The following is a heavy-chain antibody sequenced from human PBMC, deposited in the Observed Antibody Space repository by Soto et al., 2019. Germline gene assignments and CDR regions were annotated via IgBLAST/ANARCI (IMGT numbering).Heavy chain of an antibody. Sequence: PSETLSLTCTVSGGSISSYYWSWIRQPPGKGLEWIGYIYYSGSTNYNPSLKSRVTISVDTSKNQFSLKLSSVTAADTAVYYCASWTTVTTERFDGFDIWGQGTMVTVSS. CDR1: GGSISSYY. J-gene: IGHJ3*02. V-gene: IGHV4-59*01. D-gene: IGHD4-17*01. CDR3: ASWTTVTTERFDGFDI. CDR2: IYYSGST.